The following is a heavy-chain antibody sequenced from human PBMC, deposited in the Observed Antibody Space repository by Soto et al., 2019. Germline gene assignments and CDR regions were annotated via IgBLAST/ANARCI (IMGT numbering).Heavy chain of an antibody. D-gene: IGHD1-7*01. CDR2: ISYDGSNK. V-gene: IGHV3-30-3*01. CDR3: AREYLELRVFGYGMDV. J-gene: IGHJ6*02. CDR1: GFTFSSYA. Sequence: GSLRLSCAASGFTFSSYAMHWVRQAPGKGLEWVAVISYDGSNKYYADSVKGRFTISRDNSKNTLYLQMNSLRAEDTAVYYCAREYLELRVFGYGMDVWGQGTTVTVSS.